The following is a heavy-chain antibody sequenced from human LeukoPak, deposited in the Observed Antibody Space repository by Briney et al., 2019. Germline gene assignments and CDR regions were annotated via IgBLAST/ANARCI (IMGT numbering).Heavy chain of an antibody. CDR2: IGSSASSI. CDR3: TRDSGGYYFDY. V-gene: IGHV3-48*04. J-gene: IGHJ4*02. CDR1: GFTFLTYW. Sequence: GGSLRLSCAASGFTFLTYWMSWVRQAPGKGLEWVSYIGSSASSIYYADSVKGRFTISRDNAKKSLYLQMNSPRADDTAVYYCTRDSGGYYFDYWGQGTLVTVSS. D-gene: IGHD1-26*01.